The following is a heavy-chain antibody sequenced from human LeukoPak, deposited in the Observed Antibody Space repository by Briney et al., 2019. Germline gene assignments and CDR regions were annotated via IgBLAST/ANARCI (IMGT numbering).Heavy chain of an antibody. V-gene: IGHV4-34*01. CDR1: GGSITGYY. J-gene: IGHJ4*02. CDR2: IHYTGAT. Sequence: SGTLSLTCAVYGGSITGYYWSWIRQTPGRGLEWVGEIHYTGATSYNPSLKSRATISTDTSKNQFSLRLSSVTAADTAVYYCARGHILTGYCFDFWGQGALVTVSS. D-gene: IGHD3-9*01. CDR3: ARGHILTGYCFDF.